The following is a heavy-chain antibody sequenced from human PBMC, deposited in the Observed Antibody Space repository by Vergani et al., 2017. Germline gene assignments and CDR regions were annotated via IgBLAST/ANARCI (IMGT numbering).Heavy chain of an antibody. CDR3: ARPHGDILPPDPRRLDY. CDR1: GYTFTNYY. CDR2: MNPSAGST. V-gene: IGHV1-46*03. J-gene: IGHJ4*02. Sequence: QVLLVQSGAEVKKPGASVRVSCKTSGYTFTNYYIHWVRQAPGQGLAWMGIMNPSAGSTTYAQQFQGRHTMTRDTSTSTVYLDLSNLRSEDTAVYYCARPHGDILPPDPRRLDYWGQGTLVTVSS.